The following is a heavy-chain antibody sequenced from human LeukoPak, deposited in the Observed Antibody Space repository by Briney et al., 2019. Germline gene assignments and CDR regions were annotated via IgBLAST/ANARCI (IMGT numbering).Heavy chain of an antibody. CDR3: ARIPRNYGDYPRPTYYYYYGMDV. V-gene: IGHV1-18*01. Sequence: ASVKVSCKASGYTFTSYGISWVRQATGQGLEWMGWISAYNGNTNYAQKLQGRVTMTTDTSTSTAYMELRSLRSDDTAVYYCARIPRNYGDYPRPTYYYYYGMDVWGQGTTVTVSS. J-gene: IGHJ6*02. D-gene: IGHD4-17*01. CDR2: ISAYNGNT. CDR1: GYTFTSYG.